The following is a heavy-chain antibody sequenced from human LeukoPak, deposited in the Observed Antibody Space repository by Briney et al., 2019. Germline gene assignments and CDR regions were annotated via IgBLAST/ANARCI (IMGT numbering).Heavy chain of an antibody. J-gene: IGHJ6*02. CDR3: AGRDCSSTSCYFYYYGMDV. CDR1: GGSISSYY. CDR2: IYYSGST. D-gene: IGHD2-2*01. V-gene: IGHV4-59*08. Sequence: PSETLSLTCTVSGGSISSYYWSWIRQPPGKGLEWIGYIYYSGSTNYNPSLKSRVTISVDTSKNQFSLKLSSVTAADTAVYYCAGRDCSSTSCYFYYYGMDVWGQGTTVTVSS.